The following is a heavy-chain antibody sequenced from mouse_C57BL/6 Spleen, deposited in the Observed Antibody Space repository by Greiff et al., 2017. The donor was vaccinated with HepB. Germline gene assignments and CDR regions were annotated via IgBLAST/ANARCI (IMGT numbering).Heavy chain of an antibody. CDR2: INPNNGGT. Sequence: VQLQQSGPELVKPGASVKISCKASGYTFTDYYMNWVKQSHGKSLEWIGDINPNNGGTSYNQKFKGKATLTVDKSSSTAYMELRSLTSEDSAVFYGASTYGYDLDYWGQGTTLTVSS. J-gene: IGHJ2*01. D-gene: IGHD1-2*01. CDR3: ASTYGYDLDY. V-gene: IGHV1-26*01. CDR1: GYTFTDYY.